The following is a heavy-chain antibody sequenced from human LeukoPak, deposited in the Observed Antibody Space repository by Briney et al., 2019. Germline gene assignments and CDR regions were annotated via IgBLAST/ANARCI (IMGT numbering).Heavy chain of an antibody. D-gene: IGHD1-26*01. CDR1: GFTFSSNW. V-gene: IGHV3-74*01. Sequence: GGSLRLSCTASGFTFSSNWMHWVRQAPGKGLVWVSRINEDGSTTNYADSVKGRSTIFRDNAKNTLYLQMNSLRAEDTAVYYCVRDLGGGSGHWGQGTLVTVSS. CDR3: VRDLGGGSGH. J-gene: IGHJ4*02. CDR2: INEDGSTT.